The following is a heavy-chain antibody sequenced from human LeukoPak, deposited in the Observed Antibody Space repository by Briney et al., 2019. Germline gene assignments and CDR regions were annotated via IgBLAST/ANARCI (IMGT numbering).Heavy chain of an antibody. J-gene: IGHJ4*02. CDR3: AKEEAAGDFDY. Sequence: GGSLRLSCAVSGFTFSTYAMSWVRQAPGKGLEWVSGISGSGGSTYYAASVKGRFTISRDNSKNTVYLQMNSLRAEDTAVYYCAKEEAAGDFDYWGQGTLVTVSS. CDR1: GFTFSTYA. CDR2: ISGSGGST. D-gene: IGHD6-19*01. V-gene: IGHV3-23*01.